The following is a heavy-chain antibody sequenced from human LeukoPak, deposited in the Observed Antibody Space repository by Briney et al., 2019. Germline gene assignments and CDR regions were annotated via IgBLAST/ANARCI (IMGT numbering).Heavy chain of an antibody. CDR3: ARASRGSSSHWFDP. CDR2: INPNGADT. Sequence: ASVKVSCKASGYSLTGHYMHWVRQAPGQGLEWMGCINPNGADTHYAQKSQGRVTVTMDTSISTAYMELSRLTSDDTAVYYCARASRGSSSHWFDPWGKGTLVTVSS. D-gene: IGHD6-6*01. V-gene: IGHV1-2*02. J-gene: IGHJ5*02. CDR1: GYSLTGHY.